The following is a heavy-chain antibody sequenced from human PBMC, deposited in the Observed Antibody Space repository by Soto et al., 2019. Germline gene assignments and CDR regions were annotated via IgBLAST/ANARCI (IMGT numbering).Heavy chain of an antibody. CDR1: GFTFSDYA. Sequence: VQLVESGGGVVQPGRSLRLSCAASGFTFSDYAMNWVRQAPGKGLEWVAVVSHDGRNTHYADSVKGRFTISRDSSKNTVSPEMTSLRAEDTAVYYCAKGGRQWLVTSDFNYWGQGALVTVSS. V-gene: IGHV3-30*18. D-gene: IGHD6-19*01. J-gene: IGHJ4*02. CDR3: AKGGRQWLVTSDFNY. CDR2: VSHDGRNT.